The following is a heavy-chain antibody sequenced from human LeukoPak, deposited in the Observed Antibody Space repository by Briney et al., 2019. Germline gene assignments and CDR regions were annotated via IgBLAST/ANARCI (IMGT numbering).Heavy chain of an antibody. CDR1: GFTXXSYS. Sequence: LRLSCAASGFTXXSYSMNWVRQAPGRGLEWVSSISSSSSYIYYADSVKGRFTISRDNAKNSLYLQMNSLRAEDTAVYYCARDRDIAAAGPYNWFDPWGQGTLVTVSS. CDR3: ARDRDIAAAGPYNWFDP. CDR2: ISSSSSYI. J-gene: IGHJ5*02. D-gene: IGHD6-13*01. V-gene: IGHV3-21*01.